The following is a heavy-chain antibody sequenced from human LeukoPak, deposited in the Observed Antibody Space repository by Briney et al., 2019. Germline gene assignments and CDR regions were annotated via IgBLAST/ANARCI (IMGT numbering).Heavy chain of an antibody. D-gene: IGHD3-22*01. Sequence: ASVKVSCKVSGYTLTELSMHWVRQAPGKGLEWMGGFDPEDGETIYAQKFQGRVTMTEDTSTDTAYMELSSLRSEDTAVYYCARAQYNDRGPDYWGQGTLVTVSS. J-gene: IGHJ4*02. CDR1: GYTLTELS. CDR3: ARAQYNDRGPDY. CDR2: FDPEDGET. V-gene: IGHV1-24*01.